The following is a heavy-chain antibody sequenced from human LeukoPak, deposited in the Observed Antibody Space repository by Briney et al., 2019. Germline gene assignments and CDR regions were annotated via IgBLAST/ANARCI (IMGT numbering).Heavy chain of an antibody. J-gene: IGHJ6*02. CDR3: ARLATCGRSPIGCGGYYYGMDV. D-gene: IGHD3-3*02. CDR1: GFTFSSYG. CDR2: ISYDGSNK. Sequence: GRSLRLSCAASGFTFSSYGMHWVRQAPGKGLEWVAVISYDGSNKYYADSVKGRFTISRDNSKNTLYLQMNSLRAEDTAVYYCARLATCGRSPIGCGGYYYGMDVWGQGTTVTVSS. V-gene: IGHV3-30*03.